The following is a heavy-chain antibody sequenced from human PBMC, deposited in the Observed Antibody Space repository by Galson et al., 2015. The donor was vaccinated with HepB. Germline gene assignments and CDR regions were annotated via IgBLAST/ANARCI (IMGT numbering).Heavy chain of an antibody. J-gene: IGHJ4*02. V-gene: IGHV3-49*03. D-gene: IGHD2-2*01. CDR3: TSHRGVPAASPRLRSEY. CDR2: IRSKAYGGTT. Sequence: SLRLSCAASGFTFGDYAMSWFRQAPGKGLEWVGFIRSKAYGGTTEYAASVKGRFTISRDDSKSIAYLQMNSLKTEDTAVYYCTSHRGVPAASPRLRSEYWGQGTLVTVSS. CDR1: GFTFGDYA.